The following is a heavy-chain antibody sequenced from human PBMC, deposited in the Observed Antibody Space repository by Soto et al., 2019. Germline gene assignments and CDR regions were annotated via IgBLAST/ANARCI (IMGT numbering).Heavy chain of an antibody. CDR3: AKDVELGSTAMLVH. Sequence: GGSLRLSCAASGFTFSSYGMHWVRQAPGKGLEWVAVISYDGSNKYYADSVKGRFTISRDNSKNTLYLQMNSLRAEDTAVYYCAKDVELGSTAMLVHWGQGT. J-gene: IGHJ4*02. CDR2: ISYDGSNK. CDR1: GFTFSSYG. V-gene: IGHV3-30*18. D-gene: IGHD5-18*01.